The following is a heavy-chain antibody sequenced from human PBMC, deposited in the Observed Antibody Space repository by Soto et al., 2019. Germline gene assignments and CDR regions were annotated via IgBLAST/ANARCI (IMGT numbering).Heavy chain of an antibody. CDR1: GYTFTSYY. D-gene: IGHD3-22*01. CDR3: ARTAYYDDSSGYYFRNGMDV. Sequence: VQLVQSGAEVKKPGASVKVSCKASGYTFTSYYFHWVRQAPGQGLEWMGIINPGGGSASNAQKFQGRVTMTRDTSTSTVYMELSSLRSEDTAVYYCARTAYYDDSSGYYFRNGMDVWGQGTTVTVSS. J-gene: IGHJ6*02. V-gene: IGHV1-46*01. CDR2: INPGGGSA.